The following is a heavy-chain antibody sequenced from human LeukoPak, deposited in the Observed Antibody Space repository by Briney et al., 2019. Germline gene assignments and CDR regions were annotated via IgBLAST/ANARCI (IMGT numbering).Heavy chain of an antibody. J-gene: IGHJ6*02. CDR2: ISAYNGNT. V-gene: IGHV1-18*01. Sequence: ASVKVSCKASGYTFTNFGISWVRQAPGQGLEWMGWISAYNGNTNYAQKLQGRVTMTTDTSTSTAYMELRSLRSDDTAVYYCARDLGGIAAARGYYYYGMDVWGQGTTVTVSS. D-gene: IGHD6-13*01. CDR3: ARDLGGIAAARGYYYYGMDV. CDR1: GYTFTNFG.